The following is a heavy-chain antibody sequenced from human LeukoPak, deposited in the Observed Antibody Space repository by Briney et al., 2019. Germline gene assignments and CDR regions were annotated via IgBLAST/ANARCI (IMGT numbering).Heavy chain of an antibody. V-gene: IGHV1-69*01. Sequence: SVKVSCKASGGTFSSYAISWVRQAPGQGLEWTGGIIPIFGTANYAQKFQGRVTITADESTSTAYMELSSLRSEDTAVYYCARGRSLSYRYDAFDIWGQGTMVTVSS. CDR2: IIPIFGTA. CDR3: ARGRSLSYRYDAFDI. J-gene: IGHJ3*02. CDR1: GGTFSSYA. D-gene: IGHD3-16*02.